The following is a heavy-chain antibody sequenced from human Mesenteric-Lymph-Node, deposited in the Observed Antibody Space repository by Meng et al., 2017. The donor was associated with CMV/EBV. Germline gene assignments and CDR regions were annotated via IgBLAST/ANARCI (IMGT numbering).Heavy chain of an antibody. Sequence: SETLSLTCIVSGDSISSSGYYWGWIRQSPAKGLEWIGTIYSSGSTFYNPSLKSRLTFSLDTSKNHLSLKLSSVTAADTAVYYCARDPNRNWFDPWGQGTLVTVSS. CDR3: ARDPNRNWFDP. V-gene: IGHV4-39*07. CDR1: GDSISSSGYY. CDR2: IYSSGST. D-gene: IGHD1-14*01. J-gene: IGHJ5*02.